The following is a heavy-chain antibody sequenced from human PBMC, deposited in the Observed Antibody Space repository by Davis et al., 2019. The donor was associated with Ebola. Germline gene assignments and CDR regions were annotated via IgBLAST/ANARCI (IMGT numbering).Heavy chain of an antibody. D-gene: IGHD6-13*01. Sequence: GESLKISCAASGFTFSRHSMNWVRQAPGRGLEWVSSISSSSSYIYYADSVKGRFTISRDNAKNSLYLQMNSLRAEDTAVYYCARERAAAYFDYWGQGTLVTVSS. V-gene: IGHV3-21*01. CDR3: ARERAAAYFDY. J-gene: IGHJ4*02. CDR1: GFTFSRHS. CDR2: ISSSSSYI.